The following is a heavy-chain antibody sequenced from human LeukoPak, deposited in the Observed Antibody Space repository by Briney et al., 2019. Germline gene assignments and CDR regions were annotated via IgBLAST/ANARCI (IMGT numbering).Heavy chain of an antibody. CDR2: ISAYNGNT. CDR1: RYTFTSYG. J-gene: IGHJ4*02. V-gene: IGHV1-18*01. Sequence: ASVKVSCKASRYTFTSYGISWVRQAPGQGLEWMGWISAYNGNTNYAQKLQGRVTMTTDTSTSTAYMELRSLRSDDTAVYYCARENYYDSSGYSLDYWGQGTLVTVST. CDR3: ARENYYDSSGYSLDY. D-gene: IGHD3-22*01.